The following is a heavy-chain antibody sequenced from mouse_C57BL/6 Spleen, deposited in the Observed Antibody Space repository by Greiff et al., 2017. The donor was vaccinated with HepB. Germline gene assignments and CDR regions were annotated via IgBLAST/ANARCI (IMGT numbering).Heavy chain of an antibody. J-gene: IGHJ3*01. Sequence: QVQLKQPGAELVKPGASVKVSCKASGYTFTSYWMHWVKQRPGQGLEWIGRIHPSDSDTNYNQKFKGKATLTVDKSSSTAYMQLSSLTSEDSAVYYCAIWGYSNSPWFAYWGQGTLVTVSA. D-gene: IGHD2-5*01. CDR2: IHPSDSDT. V-gene: IGHV1-74*01. CDR3: AIWGYSNSPWFAY. CDR1: GYTFTSYW.